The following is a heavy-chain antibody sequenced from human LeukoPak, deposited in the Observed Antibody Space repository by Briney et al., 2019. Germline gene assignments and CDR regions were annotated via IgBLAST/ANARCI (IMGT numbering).Heavy chain of an antibody. V-gene: IGHV5-51*01. CDR2: TYPGDSDT. Sequence: GESLKISCKGSGYSFTSYWIGWVRQMPGKGLEWMGITYPGDSDTRYSPSFQGQVTISADKSISTAYLQWSSLKASDTAMYYCARADYDILTGYYYNWFDPWGQGTLVTVSS. CDR1: GYSFTSYW. D-gene: IGHD3-9*01. J-gene: IGHJ5*02. CDR3: ARADYDILTGYYYNWFDP.